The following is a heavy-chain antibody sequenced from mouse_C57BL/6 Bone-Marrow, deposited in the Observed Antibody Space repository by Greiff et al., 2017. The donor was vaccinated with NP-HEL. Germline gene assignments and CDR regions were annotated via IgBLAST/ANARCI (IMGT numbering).Heavy chain of an antibody. J-gene: IGHJ2*01. D-gene: IGHD1-1*01. CDR2: INPGSGGT. CDR3: ARRLGYGMDY. Sequence: QVQLQQSGAELVRPGTSVKVSCKASGYAFTNSLIEWVKQRPGQGLEWIGVINPGSGGTNYNEKFKGKATLTADKSSSTAYMQLSSLTSEDSAVYFCARRLGYGMDYWGQGTTLTVSS. CDR1: GYAFTNSL. V-gene: IGHV1-54*01.